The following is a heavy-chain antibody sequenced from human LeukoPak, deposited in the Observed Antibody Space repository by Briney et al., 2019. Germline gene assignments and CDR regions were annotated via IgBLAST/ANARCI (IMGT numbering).Heavy chain of an antibody. J-gene: IGHJ6*02. V-gene: IGHV3-30*18. CDR1: GFTFSSYG. D-gene: IGHD6-19*01. CDR2: ISYDGSSK. CDR3: AKDLAYSSGWFQTPPYYYYYGMDV. Sequence: GGSLRLSCAASGFTFSSYGMHWVRQAPGKGLEWVAVISYDGSSKYYADSVKGRFTISRDNSKNTLYLQMNSLRAEDTAVYYCAKDLAYSSGWFQTPPYYYYYGMDVWGQGTTVTVSS.